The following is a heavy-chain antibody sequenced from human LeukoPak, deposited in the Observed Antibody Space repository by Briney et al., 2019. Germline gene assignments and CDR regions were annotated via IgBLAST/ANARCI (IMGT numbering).Heavy chain of an antibody. Sequence: GGSLRLSCAASGLTFSSYWMSWVRQAPGKGLEWVANIKQDGSEEYYVDSVKGRFTISRDNAKNSLYLQMNSLRAEDTAVYYCARDPVLSSGYYNYDAFDIWGQGTMVTVSS. CDR3: ARDPVLSSGYYNYDAFDI. CDR1: GLTFSSYW. D-gene: IGHD3-22*01. CDR2: IKQDGSEE. J-gene: IGHJ3*02. V-gene: IGHV3-7*01.